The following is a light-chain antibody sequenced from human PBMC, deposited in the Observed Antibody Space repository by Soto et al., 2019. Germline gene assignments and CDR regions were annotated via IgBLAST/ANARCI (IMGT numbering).Light chain of an antibody. J-gene: IGKJ1*01. CDR3: QQYNSYSWT. Sequence: DIPWTHSPSTLSASLGGRVTITSRASQSISNWLAWYQQQPGTAPNLLIYDASTLESGVPSRFSGSRSGTEFTLTISSLQDDDFVTYYCQQYNSYSWTFGQGTKVDIK. CDR2: DAS. V-gene: IGKV1-5*01. CDR1: QSISNW.